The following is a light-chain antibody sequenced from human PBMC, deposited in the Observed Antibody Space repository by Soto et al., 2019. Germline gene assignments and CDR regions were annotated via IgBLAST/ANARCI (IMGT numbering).Light chain of an antibody. CDR2: GAS. CDR3: QQYGSSST. V-gene: IGKV3-20*01. J-gene: IGKJ5*01. Sequence: EIVLTQSPGTLSLSPGEIATLSCRASQSVSSSYLAWYQQKPGQAPRLLIYGASSRPTGIPDRFSGSGSGTDFTLTISRLEPEDFAVYYCQQYGSSSTLGQGTRLEIK. CDR1: QSVSSSY.